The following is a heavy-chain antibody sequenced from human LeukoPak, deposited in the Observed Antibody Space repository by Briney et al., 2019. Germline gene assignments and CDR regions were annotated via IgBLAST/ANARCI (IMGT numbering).Heavy chain of an antibody. D-gene: IGHD5-18*01. V-gene: IGHV4-59*01. CDR2: IYYSGST. J-gene: IGHJ3*02. Sequence: SETLSLTCTVSDDSISTYYWSWVRQPPGKGLEWIGYIYYSGSTNFNPSLTSRVTISVDTSKNQFSLKLSSVTAADTAVYYCAGGWIQPGAFDIWGQGTMVTVSS. CDR1: DDSISTYY. CDR3: AGGWIQPGAFDI.